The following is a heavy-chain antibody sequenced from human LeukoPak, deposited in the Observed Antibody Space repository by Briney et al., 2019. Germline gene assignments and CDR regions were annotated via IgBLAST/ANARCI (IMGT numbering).Heavy chain of an antibody. CDR1: GFTFSSYG. Sequence: GRSLRLSCAASGFTFSSYGTHWVRQAPGKGLEWVAVIWYDGSNKYYADSVKGRFTISRDNSKNTLYLQMNSLRAEDTAVYYCASHHPQFRYFDYWGQGTLVTVSS. CDR3: ASHHPQFRYFDY. J-gene: IGHJ4*02. CDR2: IWYDGSNK. V-gene: IGHV3-33*01.